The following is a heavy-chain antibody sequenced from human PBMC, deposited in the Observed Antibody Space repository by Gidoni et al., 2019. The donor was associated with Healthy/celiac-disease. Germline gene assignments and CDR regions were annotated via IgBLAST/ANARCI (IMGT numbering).Heavy chain of an antibody. V-gene: IGHV3-23*04. CDR3: AKDRGQLVAPFDP. D-gene: IGHD6-6*01. CDR2: MSGSCGST. CDR1: GFTFSSYA. J-gene: IGHJ5*02. Sequence: EVQLVESGGGLVQPVGYLRLSCAASGFTFSSYAMSWVRPAPVKGLEWVSDMSGSCGSTYYADSVKGRFTISRDNSKNTLYLQMNSLRAEDTAVYYCAKDRGQLVAPFDPWGQGTLVTVSS.